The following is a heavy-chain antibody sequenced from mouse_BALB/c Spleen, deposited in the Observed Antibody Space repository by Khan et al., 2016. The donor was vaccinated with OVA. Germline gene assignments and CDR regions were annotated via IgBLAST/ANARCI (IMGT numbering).Heavy chain of an antibody. Sequence: QMQLEESGPGLVAPSQSLSITCTISGFSLTNYGVHWVRQPPGKGLEWLVVIWSDGSTTYNSALKSRLTISKDNSKSQVFLKMNSLQNDDTAMYFCARQPYYHYNIMDYWGQGMPVTVSA. CDR3: ARQPYYHYNIMDY. CDR1: GFSLTNYG. D-gene: IGHD2-10*01. J-gene: IGHJ4*01. V-gene: IGHV2-6-1*01. CDR2: IWSDGST.